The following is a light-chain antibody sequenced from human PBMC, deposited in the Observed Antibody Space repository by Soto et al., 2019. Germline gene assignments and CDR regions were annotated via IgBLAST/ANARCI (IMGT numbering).Light chain of an antibody. CDR3: QQSYSTLPYT. CDR2: AAS. Sequence: DIQMTQSPSSLSASVGDRVTITCRASQSISSYLNWYQQKPGKAPKLLIYAASSLQSGVPSRFSGSGSGTDFTLNIRSLQPEDFATYYCQQSYSTLPYTFGQGTKLEIK. V-gene: IGKV1-39*01. J-gene: IGKJ2*01. CDR1: QSISSY.